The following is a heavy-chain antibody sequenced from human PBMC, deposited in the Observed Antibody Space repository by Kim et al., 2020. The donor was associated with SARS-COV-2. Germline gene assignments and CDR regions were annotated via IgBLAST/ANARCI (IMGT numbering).Heavy chain of an antibody. Sequence: GGSLRLSCAASGFTFSDYYMSWIRQAPGKGLEWVSYISSSGSTIYYADSVKGRFTISRDNAKNSLYLQMNSLRAEDTAVYYCARESYDILTGYYLHPTTFDYWGQGTLVTVSS. CDR2: ISSSGSTI. CDR3: ARESYDILTGYYLHPTTFDY. J-gene: IGHJ4*02. V-gene: IGHV3-11*04. D-gene: IGHD3-9*01. CDR1: GFTFSDYY.